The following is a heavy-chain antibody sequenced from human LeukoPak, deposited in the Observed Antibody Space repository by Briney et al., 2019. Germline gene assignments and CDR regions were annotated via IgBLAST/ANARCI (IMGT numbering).Heavy chain of an antibody. V-gene: IGHV1-8*03. Sequence: ASVKVSCKASGYTFASYDINWVRQATGQGLEWMGWMNPNSGNTGYAQKFQGRVTITRNTSISTAYMELSSLRSEDTAVYYCARVKAITGLQLEDAFDMWGQGTMVTVSS. CDR1: GYTFASYD. J-gene: IGHJ3*02. CDR3: ARVKAITGLQLEDAFDM. CDR2: MNPNSGNT. D-gene: IGHD5-24*01.